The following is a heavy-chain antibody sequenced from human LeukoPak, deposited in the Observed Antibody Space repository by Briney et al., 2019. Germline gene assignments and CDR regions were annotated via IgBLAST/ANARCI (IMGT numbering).Heavy chain of an antibody. CDR3: AKGLGSSSWFSFDY. D-gene: IGHD6-13*01. CDR2: ISWNSGSI. V-gene: IGHV3-9*03. Sequence: GGSLRLSCAASGFTFDDYAMHWVRQAPGKGLEWVSGISWNSGSIGCADSVKGRFTISRDNAKNSLYLQMNSLRAEDMALYYCAKGLGSSSWFSFDYWGQGTLVTVSS. J-gene: IGHJ4*02. CDR1: GFTFDDYA.